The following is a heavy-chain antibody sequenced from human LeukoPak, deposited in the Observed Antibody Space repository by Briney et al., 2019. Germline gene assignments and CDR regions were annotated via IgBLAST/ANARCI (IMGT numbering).Heavy chain of an antibody. CDR1: GFTFRSYW. D-gene: IGHD5-18*01. CDR2: INSDGSST. CDR3: ARSKVDTAMAIDY. J-gene: IGHJ4*02. V-gene: IGHV3-74*01. Sequence: GGSLRLSCAASGFTFRSYWMRWVRQAPGKGLVWVPHINSDGSSTNYADSVKGRFTISRDNAKNTLYLQMNSLRREDTAVYYCARSKVDTAMAIDYWGQGTLVTVSS.